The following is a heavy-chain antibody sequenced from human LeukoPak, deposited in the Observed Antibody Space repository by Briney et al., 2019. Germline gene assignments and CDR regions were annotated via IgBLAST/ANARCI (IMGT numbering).Heavy chain of an antibody. J-gene: IGHJ3*02. CDR2: ISYDGSNK. Sequence: GGSLRLSCAASGFTFSSYAMHWVRQAPGKGLEWVAVISYDGSNKYYADSVKGRFTISRDNSKNTLYLQMNSLRAEDTAVYYCARDPYYYDSSGLDAFDIWGQGTMVTVSS. CDR3: ARDPYYYDSSGLDAFDI. D-gene: IGHD3-22*01. V-gene: IGHV3-30-3*01. CDR1: GFTFSSYA.